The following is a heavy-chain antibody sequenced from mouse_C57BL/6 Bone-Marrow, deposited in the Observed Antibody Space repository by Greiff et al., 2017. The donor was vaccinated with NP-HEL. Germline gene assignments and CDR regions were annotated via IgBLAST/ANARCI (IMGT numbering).Heavy chain of an antibody. CDR3: ASQTAQAYYAMDY. V-gene: IGHV5-12*01. Sequence: EVQRVESGGGLVQPGGSLKLSCSASGFTFSDYYMYWVRPTPEKRLEWVAYISNGGGSTYYPDTVKGRFTISRDNAKNTLYLQMSRLKSEDTAMYYCASQTAQAYYAMDYWGQGTSVTVSS. CDR2: ISNGGGST. CDR1: GFTFSDYY. D-gene: IGHD3-2*02. J-gene: IGHJ4*01.